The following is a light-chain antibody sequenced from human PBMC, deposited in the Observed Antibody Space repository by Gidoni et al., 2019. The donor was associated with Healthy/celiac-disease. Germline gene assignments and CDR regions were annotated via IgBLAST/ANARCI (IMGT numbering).Light chain of an antibody. Sequence: QSALTQPASVSGSPGQSTTISCTGTSSDVGGYNYVSWYQQQPGKAPKLMIYEVSTRPSGVSNRFSCSKSCNTASLTISGLQAEDEADYYCSSYTSSSTLVVFGGGTKLTVL. J-gene: IGLJ2*01. CDR1: SSDVGGYNY. CDR3: SSYTSSSTLVV. CDR2: EVS. V-gene: IGLV2-14*01.